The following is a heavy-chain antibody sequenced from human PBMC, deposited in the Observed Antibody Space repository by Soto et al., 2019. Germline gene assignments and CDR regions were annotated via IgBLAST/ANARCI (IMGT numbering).Heavy chain of an antibody. V-gene: IGHV3-7*01. D-gene: IGHD1-26*01. CDR2: IKQDGSER. CDR1: GFIFDKFW. CDR3: ARQTSSGSYRNFDY. J-gene: IGHJ4*02. Sequence: GGSLRLSCAASGFIFDKFWMNWVRQAPGKGLEWVANIKQDGSERFYVDSVKGRFTISRDNAKGSVSVQMNGPRVEDTAVYYCARQTSSGSYRNFDYWGQGTLVTVSS.